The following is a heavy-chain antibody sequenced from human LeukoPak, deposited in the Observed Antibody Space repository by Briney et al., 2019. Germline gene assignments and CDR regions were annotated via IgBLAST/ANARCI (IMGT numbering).Heavy chain of an antibody. CDR2: IYPGDSDT. CDR3: ARLPYSSGLSFDY. CDR1: GYTFTSYW. V-gene: IGHV5-51*01. J-gene: IGHJ4*02. D-gene: IGHD6-19*01. Sequence: GESLKISCKGSGYTFTSYWIAWVRQLPGKGLEWMGIIYPGDSDTRYSPSFQGQVTISADKSISTAYLQWSSLKASDTAMYYCARLPYSSGLSFDYWGQGTLVTVSS.